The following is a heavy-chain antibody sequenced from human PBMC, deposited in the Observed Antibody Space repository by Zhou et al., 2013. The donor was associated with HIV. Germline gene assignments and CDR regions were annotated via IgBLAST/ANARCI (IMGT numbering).Heavy chain of an antibody. CDR3: ARAADTAVMTWGPEYFRH. V-gene: IGHV1-69*05. D-gene: IGHD2-21*02. J-gene: IGHJ1*01. CDR2: IIPRFGRA. CDR1: GATFSSNI. Sequence: QVQLVQSGAEVKKPGSSVKVSCKASGATFSSNIISWVRQAPGHGLEWMGAIIPRFGRANYAQKFQGRVTFTTDGSTSTAYMEFDSLTSEDTAVYYCARAADTAVMTWGPEYFRHWGQGTLVSVSS.